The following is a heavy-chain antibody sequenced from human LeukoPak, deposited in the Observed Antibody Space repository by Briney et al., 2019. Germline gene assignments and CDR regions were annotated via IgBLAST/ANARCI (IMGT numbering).Heavy chain of an antibody. J-gene: IGHJ4*02. CDR3: ARNGDY. V-gene: IGHV3-23*01. CDR2: IGRGGDTT. CDR1: GFTFTNYW. D-gene: IGHD2-8*01. Sequence: PGGSLRLSCAASGFTFTNYWMHWVRQAPGKGLVWVSSIGRGGDTTYYADSVKGRFTISRDNSKNTLYLQMNSLRAEDTAVYYCARNGDYWGQGTLVTVSS.